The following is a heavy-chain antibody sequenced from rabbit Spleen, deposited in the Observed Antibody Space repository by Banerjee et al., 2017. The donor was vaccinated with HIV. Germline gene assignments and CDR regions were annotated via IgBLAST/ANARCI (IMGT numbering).Heavy chain of an antibody. V-gene: IGHV1S40*01. Sequence: QQLVESGGGLVKPGASLTLTCKASAFSFNGGYDMCWVRQAPGKGLEWIASIYTGSGNTADASWAKGRSTISKTSSTRVTLQLTRLTLADTAIYFCAGRGAGWGLWGPGTLVT. J-gene: IGHJ4*01. D-gene: IGHD3-1*01. CDR1: AFSFNGGYD. CDR3: AGRGAGWGL. CDR2: IYTGSGNT.